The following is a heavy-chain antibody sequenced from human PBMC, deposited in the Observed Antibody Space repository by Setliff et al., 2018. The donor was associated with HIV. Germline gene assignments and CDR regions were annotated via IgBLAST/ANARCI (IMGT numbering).Heavy chain of an antibody. CDR2: INTYNGNT. J-gene: IGHJ5*02. CDR3: ATAYKNTYYYGSGSNKDNWFDP. CDR1: GYTFSSYA. V-gene: IGHV1-18*01. D-gene: IGHD3-10*01. Sequence: ASVKVSCKTSGYTFSSYAISWVRQAPGQGLEWMGWINTYNGNTNYAQKLQGRVTMTEDTSTDTAYMELSSLRSEDTAVYYCATAYKNTYYYGSGSNKDNWFDPWGQGTLVTVSS.